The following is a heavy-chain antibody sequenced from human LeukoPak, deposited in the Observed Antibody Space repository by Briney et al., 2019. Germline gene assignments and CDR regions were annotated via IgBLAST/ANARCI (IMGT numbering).Heavy chain of an antibody. CDR2: MNPNSGNT. CDR1: GHTFTSCD. CDR3: TRGSSGRRDN. V-gene: IGHV1-8*01. D-gene: IGHD6-19*01. J-gene: IGHJ4*02. Sequence: VASVNVSCKASGHTFTSCDINWVRQAPGQGLEWMGWMNPNSGNTGYGQSFQGRITMTSDISIGTAYMELSHLTSEVSAIYYCTRGSSGRRDNWGQGTLVTVSA.